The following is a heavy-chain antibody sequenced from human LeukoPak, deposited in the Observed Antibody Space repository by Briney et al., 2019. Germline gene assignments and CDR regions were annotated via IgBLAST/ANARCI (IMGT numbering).Heavy chain of an antibody. CDR2: ISGSGGST. J-gene: IGHJ1*01. CDR3: AQQVGYCSSGSCYFTY. V-gene: IGHV3-23*01. CDR1: GFTFSSYA. Sequence: GGSLRLSCAASGFTFSSYAISWVRQAPGKGLEWVSAISGSGGSTYYADSVKGRFTISRDKSKNTLSLQMNSLGAEDTAVYYCAQQVGYCSSGSCYFTYWGQGTLVTVSS. D-gene: IGHD2-15*01.